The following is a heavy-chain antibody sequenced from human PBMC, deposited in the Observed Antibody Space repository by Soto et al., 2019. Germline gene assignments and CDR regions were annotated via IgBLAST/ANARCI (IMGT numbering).Heavy chain of an antibody. D-gene: IGHD3-22*01. CDR3: ARKLHLGYYYDSSGYLASSGTRNAFDI. CDR2: INPNSGGT. V-gene: IGHV1-2*04. J-gene: IGHJ3*02. CDR1: GYTFTGYY. Sequence: ASVKVSCKASGYTFTGYYMHWVRQAPGQGLEWMGWINPNSGGTNYAQKFQGWVTMTRDTSISTAYLELSRLRSDDTAVYYCARKLHLGYYYDSSGYLASSGTRNAFDIWGQGTMVTVSS.